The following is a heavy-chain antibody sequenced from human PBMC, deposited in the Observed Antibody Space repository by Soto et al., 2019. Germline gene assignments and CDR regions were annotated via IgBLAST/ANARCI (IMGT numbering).Heavy chain of an antibody. Sequence: SETLSLTCSVSGDSISNYYWSWIRQPPGKGLEWIGYIYYSGSTNYNPSLKSRVTISVDTSKNQFSLKLSSVTAADTAVYYCARGSSSSGYFVYWGQGTLVTVSS. V-gene: IGHV4-59*01. CDR3: ARGSSSSGYFVY. J-gene: IGHJ4*02. CDR1: GDSISNYY. D-gene: IGHD3-22*01. CDR2: IYYSGST.